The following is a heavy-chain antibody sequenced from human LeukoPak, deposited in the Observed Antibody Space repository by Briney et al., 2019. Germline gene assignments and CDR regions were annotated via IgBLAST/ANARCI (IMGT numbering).Heavy chain of an antibody. CDR2: ISASGDGT. CDR1: GFTFTTFA. Sequence: PGGSLRLSCAASGFTFTTFAMSWVRQAPGKKGLEWVSTISASGDGTYYADSVKGRFTISRDNSKNTLYLQMNSLRVEDTALYYCARGVTTADYWGQGTLVTVSS. CDR3: ARGVTTADY. V-gene: IGHV3-23*01. D-gene: IGHD4-11*01. J-gene: IGHJ4*02.